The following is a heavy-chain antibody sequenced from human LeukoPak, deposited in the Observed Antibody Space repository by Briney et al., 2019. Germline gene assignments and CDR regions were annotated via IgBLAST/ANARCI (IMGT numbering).Heavy chain of an antibody. J-gene: IGHJ4*02. CDR2: IWYEGRNK. CDR3: AKGSRDGYNYYFDY. CDR1: XFTFXSYG. D-gene: IGHD5-24*01. V-gene: IGHV3-33*06. Sequence: AXXFTFXSYGXXWVRQAPGKGRXXXAVIWYEGRNKYHAESVKGGFTIYRDNSKNTLYLQMNSLRAEDTAVYYCAKGSRDGYNYYFDYGGQGTLSPSPQ.